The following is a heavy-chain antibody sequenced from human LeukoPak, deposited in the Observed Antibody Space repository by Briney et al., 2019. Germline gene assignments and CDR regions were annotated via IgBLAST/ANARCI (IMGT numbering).Heavy chain of an antibody. D-gene: IGHD2-15*01. V-gene: IGHV3-23*01. J-gene: IGHJ4*02. CDR1: GFTFSSYV. Sequence: GGSLRLSCAASGFTFSSYVMSWVRQAPGKGLEWVSVISGSGGSTYYADSVKGRFTISRDNSKNTLYLQMNSPRAEDTAVYYCATSSFCSGSSCYRFDYWGQGTLVTVS. CDR3: ATSSFCSGSSCYRFDY. CDR2: ISGSGGST.